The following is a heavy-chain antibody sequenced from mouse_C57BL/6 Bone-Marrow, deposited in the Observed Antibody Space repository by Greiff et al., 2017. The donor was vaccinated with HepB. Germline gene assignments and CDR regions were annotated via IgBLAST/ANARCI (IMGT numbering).Heavy chain of an antibody. CDR1: GYTFTDYY. Sequence: VQLQQSGPELVKPGASVKISCKASGYTFTDYYMNWVKQSHGKSLEWIGDINPNNGGTSYNQKFKGKATLTVDKSSSTAYMELRSLTSEDSAVYYCARDAEGAMDYWGQGTSVTVSS. J-gene: IGHJ4*01. V-gene: IGHV1-26*01. CDR2: INPNNGGT. CDR3: ARDAEGAMDY.